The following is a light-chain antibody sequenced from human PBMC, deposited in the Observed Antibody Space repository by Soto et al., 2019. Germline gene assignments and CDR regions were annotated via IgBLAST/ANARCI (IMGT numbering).Light chain of an antibody. J-gene: IGKJ4*01. Sequence: EIILTQSPATVSLSPGERATLSCRASQSVTSSLVWYQQKPGQAPRLLMYDASNRATGIPARFSGSGSGTDFTLTISSLETEDSAVYYCQQRSTWPRTFGGGTKVDIK. CDR3: QQRSTWPRT. V-gene: IGKV3-11*01. CDR2: DAS. CDR1: QSVTSS.